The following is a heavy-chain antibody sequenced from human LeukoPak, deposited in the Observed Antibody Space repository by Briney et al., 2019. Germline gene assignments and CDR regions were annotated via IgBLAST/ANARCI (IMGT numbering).Heavy chain of an antibody. J-gene: IGHJ4*02. Sequence: PSETLSLTCTVSGGSISGYYWSWIRQPPGKGLEWIGEINHSGSTNYNPSLKSRVTISVDTSKNQFSLKLSSVTAADTAVYYCASSVRGGSYSIYWGQGTLVTVSS. V-gene: IGHV4-34*01. D-gene: IGHD1-26*01. CDR2: INHSGST. CDR1: GGSISGYY. CDR3: ASSVRGGSYSIY.